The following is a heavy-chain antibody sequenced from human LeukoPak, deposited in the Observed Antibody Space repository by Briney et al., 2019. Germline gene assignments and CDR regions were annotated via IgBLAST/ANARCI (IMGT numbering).Heavy chain of an antibody. CDR3: AKGDPVSGWILDAFDI. Sequence: PGGSLRLSCAASGFTFDDYAMHWVRQAPGKGLEWVSLISGDGGSTYYADSVKGRFTISRDNSKNSLYLQTNSLRTEDTALYHCAKGDPVSGWILDAFDIWGQGTMVTVSS. J-gene: IGHJ3*02. CDR2: ISGDGGST. V-gene: IGHV3-43*02. D-gene: IGHD6-19*01. CDR1: GFTFDDYA.